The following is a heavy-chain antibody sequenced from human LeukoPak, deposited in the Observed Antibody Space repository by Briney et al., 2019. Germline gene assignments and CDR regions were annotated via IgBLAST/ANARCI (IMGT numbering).Heavy chain of an antibody. CDR1: GFTFSSYG. CDR2: IWYGGNNE. CDR3: VKDRETDNLYLAAAGVFDS. Sequence: PGGSLRLSCAASGFTFSSYGMHWVRQAPGKGLEWVAVIWYGGNNEYYVDSVKGRFTISRDNSKNTLYLEMNSLRSEDTAVYYCVKDRETDNLYLAAAGVFDSWGQGILVTVSS. D-gene: IGHD6-13*01. V-gene: IGHV3-30*02. J-gene: IGHJ4*02.